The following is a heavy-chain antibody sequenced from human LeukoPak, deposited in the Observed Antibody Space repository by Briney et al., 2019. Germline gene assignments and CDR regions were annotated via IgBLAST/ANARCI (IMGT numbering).Heavy chain of an antibody. CDR2: IYNSGST. D-gene: IGHD6-19*01. CDR3: ARGPTYSSGAYFDY. J-gene: IGHJ4*02. V-gene: IGHV4-4*07. Sequence: PSETLSLTCTVSGGSISSHYWGWIRQPAGKGLEWIGRIYNSGSTNYNPSLKSRLTMSVDTSKNQFSLNLNSVIAADTALYYCARGPTYSSGAYFDYWGQGILVTVSS. CDR1: GGSISSHY.